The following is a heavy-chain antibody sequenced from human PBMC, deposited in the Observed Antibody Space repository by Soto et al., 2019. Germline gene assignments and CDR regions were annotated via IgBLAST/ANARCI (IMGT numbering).Heavy chain of an antibody. J-gene: IGHJ4*02. V-gene: IGHV3-23*01. CDR2: ISGSGGST. CDR1: GFTFSSYA. D-gene: IGHD3-9*01. CDR3: AKDGYDILTGYYTVAY. Sequence: GGSLRLSCAAPGFTFSSYAMSWVRQAPGKGLEWVSAISGSGGSTYYADSVKGRFTISRDNSKNTLYLQMNSLRAEDAAVYYCAKDGYDILTGYYTVAYWGQGTLVTVSS.